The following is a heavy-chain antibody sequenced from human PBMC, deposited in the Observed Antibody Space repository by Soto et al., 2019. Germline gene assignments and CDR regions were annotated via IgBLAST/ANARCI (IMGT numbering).Heavy chain of an antibody. CDR3: ARRSSTIHPSHSDY. D-gene: IGHD2-2*01. Sequence: GGSLRLSCAASGFTFSDYYMSWIRQAPGKGLEWVSYISSSSSYTNYADSVKGRFTISRDNAKNSLYLQMNSLRAEDTAVYYCARRSSTIHPSHSDYWGQGTLVTVSS. CDR1: GFTFSDYY. CDR2: ISSSSSYT. J-gene: IGHJ4*02. V-gene: IGHV3-11*03.